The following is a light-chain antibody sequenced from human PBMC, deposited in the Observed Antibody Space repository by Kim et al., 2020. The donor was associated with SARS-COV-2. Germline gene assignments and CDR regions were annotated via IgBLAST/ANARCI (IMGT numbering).Light chain of an antibody. CDR2: GAS. CDR3: QQYNYWPRT. Sequence: EIVMTQSPVTVSVSPGERATLSCRASQSVSSNLAWYQQKPGQAPRLLIYGASTRATDIPPRFSGSGSGTEFTLTISSLQSEDFAVYFCQQYNYWPRTFGQGTKVEVK. V-gene: IGKV3-15*01. CDR1: QSVSSN. J-gene: IGKJ1*01.